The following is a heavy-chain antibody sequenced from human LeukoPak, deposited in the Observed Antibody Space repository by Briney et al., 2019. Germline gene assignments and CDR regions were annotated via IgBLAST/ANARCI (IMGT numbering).Heavy chain of an antibody. J-gene: IGHJ4*02. V-gene: IGHV2-5*02. D-gene: IGHD4-23*01. CDR1: GFSLSTSGVG. CDR3: AHSCGGGNSAYFDY. CDR2: TYWDGDE. Sequence: SGPTLVXPTQTLTLTCTFSGFSLSTSGVGVGWIRQPPGKALEWLAVTYWDGDERYSPSLKSRLTITKDTSKNQVVLTMTNMDPVDTATYYCAHSCGGGNSAYFDYWGQGTLVTVSS.